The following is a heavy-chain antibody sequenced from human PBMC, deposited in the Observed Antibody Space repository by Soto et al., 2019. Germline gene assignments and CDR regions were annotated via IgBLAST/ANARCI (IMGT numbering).Heavy chain of an antibody. CDR1: GGSISSSSYY. CDR3: ARLSFTMVRGAEGDYYYYYVMDV. D-gene: IGHD3-10*01. Sequence: SETLSLTCTVSGGSISSSSYYWSWLRQPPGKGLEWIGYIYYSGSTNYHPSLKSRVTISVDTSNNQFSLQLSSVTAADSAVYYCARLSFTMVRGAEGDYYYYYVMDVWGQGTTVTVSS. CDR2: IYYSGST. J-gene: IGHJ6*02. V-gene: IGHV4-61*01.